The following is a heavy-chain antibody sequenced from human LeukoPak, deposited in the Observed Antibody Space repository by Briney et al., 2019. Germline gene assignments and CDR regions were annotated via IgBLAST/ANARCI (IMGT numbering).Heavy chain of an antibody. V-gene: IGHV1-24*01. CDR2: FDPEDGET. J-gene: IGHJ6*03. Sequence: ASLRISCKVSGYTLTELSMHWVRQAPGKGLEWMGGFDPEDGETIYAQKFQGRVTMTEDTSTDTAYMELSSLRSEDTAVYYCATALAAADPGRYYYYYMDVWGKGTTVTV. CDR3: ATALAAADPGRYYYYYMDV. D-gene: IGHD6-13*01. CDR1: GYTLTELS.